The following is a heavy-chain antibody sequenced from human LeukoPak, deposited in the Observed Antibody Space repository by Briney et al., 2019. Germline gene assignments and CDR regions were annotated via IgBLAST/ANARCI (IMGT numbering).Heavy chain of an antibody. V-gene: IGHV4-59*01. CDR3: ARARYYPMIVTYAFDL. D-gene: IGHD3-22*01. CDR1: GGSISSYY. CDR2: IYYSGST. Sequence: SETLSLTCTVSGGSISSYYWSWIRQPPGKGLGWIGYIYYSGSTNYNPSLKSRVTISVDTSKNQFSLKLSSVTAADTAVYYCARARYYPMIVTYAFDLWGQGTMVTVSS. J-gene: IGHJ3*01.